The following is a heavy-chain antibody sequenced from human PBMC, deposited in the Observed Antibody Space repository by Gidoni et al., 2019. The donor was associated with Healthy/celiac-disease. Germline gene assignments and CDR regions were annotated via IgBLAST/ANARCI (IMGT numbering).Heavy chain of an antibody. CDR3: ARGPWAIFGVVIRSGGNMDV. CDR2: IYHSGST. J-gene: IGHJ6*03. V-gene: IGHV4-4*02. CDR1: GGSISSSNW. D-gene: IGHD3-3*01. Sequence: QVQLQESGPGLVKPSGTLSLTCAVSGGSISSSNWWSWVRQPPGKGLEWIGEIYHSGSTNYNPSLKSRVTISVDKSKNQFSLKLSSVTAADTAVYYCARGPWAIFGVVIRSGGNMDVWGKGTTVTVSS.